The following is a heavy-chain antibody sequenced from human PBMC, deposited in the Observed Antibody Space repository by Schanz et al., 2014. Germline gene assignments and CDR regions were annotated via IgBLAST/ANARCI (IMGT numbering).Heavy chain of an antibody. Sequence: QILLVQPGPEVKKPGASVTVSCKASGYDFHIYAYSWVRQAPGQGLEWMGKIIPVLNIATYAQRFQARVSITADTSTNTAYMELSSLTSEDTAVHYCARGRGFYDYWGQGTLVTVSS. CDR2: IIPVLNIA. J-gene: IGHJ4*02. CDR1: GYDFHIYA. CDR3: ARGRGFYDY. V-gene: IGHV1-69*02. D-gene: IGHD3-10*01.